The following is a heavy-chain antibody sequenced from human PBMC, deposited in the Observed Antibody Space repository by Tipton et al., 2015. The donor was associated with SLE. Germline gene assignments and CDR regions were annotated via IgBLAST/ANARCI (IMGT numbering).Heavy chain of an antibody. CDR2: ISYDGSNK. Sequence: SLRLSCAASGFTFSSYGMHWVRQAPGKGLEWVAVISYDGSNKYYADSVKGRFTISRDNSKNTLYLQMNSLRAEDTAVYYCAKDRSIAAVRWYFDLWGRGALVTVSS. CDR3: AKDRSIAAVRWYFDL. CDR1: GFTFSSYG. D-gene: IGHD6-6*01. V-gene: IGHV3-30*18. J-gene: IGHJ2*01.